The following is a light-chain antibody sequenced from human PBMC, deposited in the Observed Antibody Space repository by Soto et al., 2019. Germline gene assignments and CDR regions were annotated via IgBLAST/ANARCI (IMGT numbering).Light chain of an antibody. J-gene: IGKJ1*01. V-gene: IGKV3-15*01. CDR3: QQYVSSTRT. Sequence: EVVMRQSPATLSVSPGEGAPLSCRASQGIGDTLAWYQHKPGQTPRLLIYDTSTRATGVPTRFSGSRSGADFTLTISRLEPEDFAVYYCQQYVSSTRTFGQGTKVDIK. CDR1: QGIGDT. CDR2: DTS.